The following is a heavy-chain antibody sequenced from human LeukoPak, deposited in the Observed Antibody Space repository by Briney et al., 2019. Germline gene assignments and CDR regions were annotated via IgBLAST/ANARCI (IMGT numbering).Heavy chain of an antibody. CDR2: IWYDGSNK. CDR1: GFTFSSYG. CDR3: ARGEVRYCSSTSCWRGRWFDP. V-gene: IGHV3-33*01. D-gene: IGHD2-2*01. Sequence: PGGSLRLSCAASGFTFSSYGMHWVCQAPGKGLEWVAVIWYDGSNKYYADSVKGRFTISRDNSKNTLYLQMNSLRAEDTAVYYCARGEVRYCSSTSCWRGRWFDPWGQGTLVTVSS. J-gene: IGHJ5*02.